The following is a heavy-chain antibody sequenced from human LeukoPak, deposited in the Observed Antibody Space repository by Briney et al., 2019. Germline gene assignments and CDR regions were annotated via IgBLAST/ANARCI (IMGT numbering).Heavy chain of an antibody. CDR1: GFTFDDYS. J-gene: IGHJ4*02. CDR3: AKDRTYSAYAALDY. V-gene: IGHV3-9*01. CDR2: ISWNSGSA. D-gene: IGHD5-12*01. Sequence: GGSLRLSCAASGFTFDDYSMHWVRQAPGKGLEWVSGISWNSGSAGYADSVKGRFTISRDSAKNSLYLQMNRLRTEDTALYYCAKDRTYSAYAALDYWGQGTLVTVSS.